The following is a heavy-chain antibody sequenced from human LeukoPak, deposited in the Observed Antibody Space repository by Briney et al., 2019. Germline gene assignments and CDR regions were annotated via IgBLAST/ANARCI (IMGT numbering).Heavy chain of an antibody. Sequence: GGSLRLSCAASGSTFSSYSMNWVRQAPGKGLEWVSSISSSSSYIYYADSVKGRFTISRDNAKNSLYLQMNSLRAEDTAVYYCARVTRKTYGMDVWGQGTTVTVSS. V-gene: IGHV3-21*01. CDR1: GSTFSSYS. CDR3: ARVTRKTYGMDV. J-gene: IGHJ6*02. CDR2: ISSSSSYI. D-gene: IGHD1-14*01.